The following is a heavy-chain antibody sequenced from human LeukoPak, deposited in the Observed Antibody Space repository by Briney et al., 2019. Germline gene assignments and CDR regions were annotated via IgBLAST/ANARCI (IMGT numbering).Heavy chain of an antibody. CDR2: ISSSGGLT. V-gene: IGHV3-23*01. D-gene: IGHD6-19*01. J-gene: IGHJ4*02. Sequence: RGSLRLSCAASGFTFSNFAMNWVRQAPGKGLEWVTAISSSGGLTFYADSVKGRFTVSRDNSKSTLYLQMNSLRVEDTAVYYCAKVISGWYPFGDWGQGTLVTVSS. CDR3: AKVISGWYPFGD. CDR1: GFTFSNFA.